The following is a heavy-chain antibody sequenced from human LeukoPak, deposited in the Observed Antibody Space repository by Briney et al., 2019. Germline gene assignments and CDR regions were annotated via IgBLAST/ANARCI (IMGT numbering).Heavy chain of an antibody. CDR2: IYSSGNT. CDR3: ARAQDRAYYYGFDY. CDR1: GFTVSSNY. V-gene: IGHV3-66*01. J-gene: IGHJ4*02. Sequence: GGSLRLSCAASGFTVSSNYMSWVRQAPGQGLEWVSVIYSSGNTYYADSVQGRFTMSRDNPENTLYLQMNSLRPEDTALYYCARAQDRAYYYGFDYWGQGTLVTVSS. D-gene: IGHD3-22*01.